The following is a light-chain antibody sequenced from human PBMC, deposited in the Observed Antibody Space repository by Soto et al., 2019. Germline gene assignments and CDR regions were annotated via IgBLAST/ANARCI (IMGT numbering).Light chain of an antibody. V-gene: IGKV1-39*01. CDR3: QQSYSTPPT. CDR1: QSISSY. J-gene: IGKJ4*01. Sequence: IQLTQSPSSLSASVGDRVTITCRASQSISSYLNWYQQKPGKAPKLLIYAASSLQSGVASRFSGSGSGTDFTLTISSMQTEDFATYYCQQSYSTPPTLGGGTKVEMK. CDR2: AAS.